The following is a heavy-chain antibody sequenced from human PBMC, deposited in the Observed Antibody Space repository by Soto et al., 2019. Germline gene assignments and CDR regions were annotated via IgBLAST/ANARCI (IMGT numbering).Heavy chain of an antibody. D-gene: IGHD2-15*01. Sequence: QVQLVESGGGVVQPGRSLRLSCAASGFTFRSYGMQWVRQAPGKGLEWLAVISYDGNSKYYADSVKGRLTISRDDSKNTEYLQVNSLRIEDTAVYYCAKEAGVAQPLDYWGQGTLVTVSS. CDR2: ISYDGNSK. CDR3: AKEAGVAQPLDY. CDR1: GFTFRSYG. V-gene: IGHV3-30*18. J-gene: IGHJ4*02.